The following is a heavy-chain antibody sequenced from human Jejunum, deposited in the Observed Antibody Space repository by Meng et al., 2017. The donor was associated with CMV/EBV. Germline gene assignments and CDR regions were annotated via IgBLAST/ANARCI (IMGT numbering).Heavy chain of an antibody. CDR1: GGSVNNYY. J-gene: IGHJ4*02. CDR2: FYSSDTY. Sequence: VPRQESGPGRVKPSATLSLTCTVSGGSVNNYYWSWIRQSAGKGLEWIGRFYSSDTYNYHPSLDSRVTMSLDTSKNQFSLNLRSVTAADTATYYCARGPGASTREGFDYWGLGTLVTVSS. CDR3: ARGPGASTREGFDY. V-gene: IGHV4-4*07. D-gene: IGHD1-26*01.